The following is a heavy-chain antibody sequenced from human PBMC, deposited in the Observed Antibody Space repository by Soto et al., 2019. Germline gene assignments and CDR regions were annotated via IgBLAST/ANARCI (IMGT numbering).Heavy chain of an antibody. CDR1: GFTFSSYA. J-gene: IGHJ4*02. CDR2: IYSGGST. D-gene: IGHD6-13*01. Sequence: TGGSLRLSCAASGFTFSSYAMTWVRQAPGKGLEWVSAIYSGGSTYYADSVKGRFTISRDNSKNTLYLQMNSLRAEDTAVYYCARARSTAAGLFDYWGLGTLVTVSS. V-gene: IGHV3-53*01. CDR3: ARARSTAAGLFDY.